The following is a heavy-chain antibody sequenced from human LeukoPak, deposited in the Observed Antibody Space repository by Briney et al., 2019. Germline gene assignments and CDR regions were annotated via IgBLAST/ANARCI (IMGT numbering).Heavy chain of an antibody. CDR1: GGSISSSSYY. V-gene: IGHV4-39*01. Sequence: PSETLSLTCTVSGGSISSSSYYWGWIRQPPGKGLEWIGSIYYSGSTYYNPSLKSRVTISVDTSKNQLSLKLSSVTAADTAAYYCAGLDPAGTYVLRYFDWFPPGTDHWGQGTLVTVSS. CDR2: IYYSGST. D-gene: IGHD3-9*01. J-gene: IGHJ4*02. CDR3: AGLDPAGTYVLRYFDWFPPGTDH.